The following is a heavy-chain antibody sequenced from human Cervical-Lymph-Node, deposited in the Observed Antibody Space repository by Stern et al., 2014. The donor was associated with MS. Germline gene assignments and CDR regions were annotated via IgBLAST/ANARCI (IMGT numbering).Heavy chain of an antibody. V-gene: IGHV1-2*02. Sequence: VQLVESGAEAKAPGASMKVSCRASGYIFPDYYLHWVRQAPGQGLEWLGWINPISGGTNYAQNFQGRVTMTRDTSISTAYMELRWLGYADTAVYYCARGSGTAYDLRGDYWGQGTLVTVSS. CDR1: GYIFPDYY. J-gene: IGHJ4*01. D-gene: IGHD3-3*01. CDR2: INPISGGT. CDR3: ARGSGTAYDLRGDY.